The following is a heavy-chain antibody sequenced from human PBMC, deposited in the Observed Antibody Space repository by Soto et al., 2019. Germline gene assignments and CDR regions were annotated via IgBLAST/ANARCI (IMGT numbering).Heavy chain of an antibody. J-gene: IGHJ6*02. CDR1: GFTFRSYA. CDR2: ITHDGSQK. D-gene: IGHD2-2*01. CDR3: AGDPNIVLVPAALRSYYYYYGMDV. V-gene: IGHV3-30*04. Sequence: GGSLRLSCGVSGFTFRSYAMYWVRQAPGKGLEWVAVITHDGSQKYYADYVKGRFTISRDNSKSTLYLQMNSLRAEDTAVYYCAGDPNIVLVPAALRSYYYYYGMDVWGQGTTVTVSS.